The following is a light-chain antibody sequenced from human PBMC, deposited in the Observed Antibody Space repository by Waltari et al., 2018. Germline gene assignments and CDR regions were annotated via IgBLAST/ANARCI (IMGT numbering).Light chain of an antibody. CDR3: QQYYRSRT. CDR1: QSVLYNSNNKNY. CDR2: WAS. J-gene: IGKJ1*01. V-gene: IGKV4-1*01. Sequence: DIVMNLSPDSLAVSLGERATISCRSRQSVLYNSNNKNYLAWYQQKPGQPPRMLIYWASTRESGVPDRFSGSGSGTDFTLTISNLQAEDVAVYYCQQYYRSRTFGQGTKVEIK.